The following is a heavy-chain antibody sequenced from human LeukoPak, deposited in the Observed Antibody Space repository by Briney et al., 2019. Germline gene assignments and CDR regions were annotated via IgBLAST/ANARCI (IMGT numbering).Heavy chain of an antibody. V-gene: IGHV3-9*01. CDR2: ISWNSGTI. D-gene: IGHD5-18*01. J-gene: IGHJ4*02. CDR3: AKDDGRGYSYGLSY. CDR1: GFTFDDYS. Sequence: PGRSLRLSCAASGFTFDDYSMHWVRQAPGKGLEWVSGISWNSGTIDYADSVKGRFTISRDNAKNSLYLQMSSLRAEDTAFYYCAKDDGRGYSYGLSYWGQGTLVTVSS.